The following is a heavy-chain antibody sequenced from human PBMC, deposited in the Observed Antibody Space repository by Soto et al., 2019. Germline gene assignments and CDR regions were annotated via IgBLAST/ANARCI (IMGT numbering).Heavy chain of an antibody. CDR2: ISSNGVGT. J-gene: IGHJ6*03. CDR3: ARRARPDFYYMDV. V-gene: IGHV3-64*01. D-gene: IGHD6-6*01. CDR1: GFTLSGYA. Sequence: EVQLTESGGGLAQPGGSLRLSCAASGFTLSGYATDWVRQAPGKGLEYVSGISSNGVGTYYANSVQGRFTISRDNSKNTVYLQIGSLRPEDMAVYYYARRARPDFYYMDVWGKWTTVTVSS.